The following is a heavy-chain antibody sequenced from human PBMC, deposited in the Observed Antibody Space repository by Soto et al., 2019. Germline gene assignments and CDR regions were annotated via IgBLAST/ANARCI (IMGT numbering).Heavy chain of an antibody. D-gene: IGHD6-19*01. CDR1: GFTDNSNY. Sequence: EVQLVESGGGLVQPGGTLRVSCAASGFTDNSNYMTWVRQAPGKGLEWVSAIYSGGRTYYADSVKGRLTISRDYSKDMLYLQMSSMRVEDTAMYYCARSTGWYCFDYWGQGTLVTVSS. CDR3: ARSTGWYCFDY. V-gene: IGHV3-66*01. J-gene: IGHJ4*02. CDR2: IYSGGRT.